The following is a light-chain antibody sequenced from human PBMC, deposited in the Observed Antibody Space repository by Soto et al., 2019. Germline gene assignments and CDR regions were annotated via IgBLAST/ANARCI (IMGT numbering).Light chain of an antibody. Sequence: SYELTQPPSVSVAPEKTATITCGGNNIGNKRVHWYRQKPGQAPVLVISYDSDRPSGIPERFSGSNSGNTATLTISRVEDGDEADYYCQVWDIMTDNYVFGTGTKLTVL. CDR2: YDS. V-gene: IGLV3-21*04. J-gene: IGLJ1*01. CDR3: QVWDIMTDNYV. CDR1: NIGNKR.